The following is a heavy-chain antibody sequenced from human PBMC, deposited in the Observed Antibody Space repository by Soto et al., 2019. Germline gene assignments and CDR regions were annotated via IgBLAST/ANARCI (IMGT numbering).Heavy chain of an antibody. CDR2: IWYDGSNK. CDR3: ARGALGYYYGMDV. J-gene: IGHJ6*02. CDR1: GFTFSSYG. V-gene: IGHV3-33*01. Sequence: GSLRLSCAASGFTFSSYGMHWVRQAPGKGLEWVAVIWYDGSNKYYADSVKGRFTISRDNSKNTLYLQMNSLRAEDTAVYYCARGALGYYYGMDVWGQGTTVTVSS. D-gene: IGHD1-26*01.